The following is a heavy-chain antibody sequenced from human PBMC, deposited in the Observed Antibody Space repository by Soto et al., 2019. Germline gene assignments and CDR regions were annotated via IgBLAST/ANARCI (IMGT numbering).Heavy chain of an antibody. CDR3: ATLPAAYDY. CDR1: GGSISCSSYY. Sequence: SETLSLTCTVSGGSISCSSYYWRWIRQPPGKGLEWIGSIYYSGSTYYNPSLKSRVTVSVDTSKNQFSLKLSSVTAADTAVYYCATLPAAYDYWGQGTLVTVSS. J-gene: IGHJ4*02. V-gene: IGHV4-39*01. CDR2: IYYSGST. D-gene: IGHD2-2*01.